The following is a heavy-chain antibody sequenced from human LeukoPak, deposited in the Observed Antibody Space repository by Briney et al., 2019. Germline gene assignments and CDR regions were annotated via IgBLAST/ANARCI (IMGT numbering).Heavy chain of an antibody. CDR3: AKDWSYGAHAFDI. V-gene: IGHV3-9*03. CDR2: ISWNSGSI. Sequence: GRSLRLSCAASGFTFDDYAMHWVRQAPGKGLEWVSGISWNSGSIGYADSVEGRFTISRDNAKNSLYLQMNSLRAEDMALYYCAKDWSYGAHAFDIWGQGTMVTVSS. D-gene: IGHD4-17*01. J-gene: IGHJ3*02. CDR1: GFTFDDYA.